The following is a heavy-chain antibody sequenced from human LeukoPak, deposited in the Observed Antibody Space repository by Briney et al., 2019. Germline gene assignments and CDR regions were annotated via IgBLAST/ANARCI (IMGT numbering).Heavy chain of an antibody. CDR3: AKRLQLVPY. J-gene: IGHJ4*02. D-gene: IGHD6-13*01. CDR1: GFTLSSYA. Sequence: PGGSLRLSCAASGFTLSSYAMSWVRQAPGKGLEWASAISGSGGSTYYADSVKGRLTISRDNSKNTLYLQMNSLRAEDTAVYYCAKRLQLVPYWGQGTLVTVSS. V-gene: IGHV3-23*01. CDR2: ISGSGGST.